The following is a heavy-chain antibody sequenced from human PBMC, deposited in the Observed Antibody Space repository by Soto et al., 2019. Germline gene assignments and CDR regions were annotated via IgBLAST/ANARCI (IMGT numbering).Heavy chain of an antibody. CDR2: ISSSSSYI. CDR1: GFTFSSYS. V-gene: IGHV3-21*01. Sequence: EVQLVESGGGLVKPGGSLRLSCAASGFTFSSYSMNWVRQAPGKGLEWVSSISSSSSYIYYADSVKGRFTISRDNAKNSLYLKMNSLRAEDTAVYYCARYCSGGSCYSLGDYWGQGTLVTVSS. CDR3: ARYCSGGSCYSLGDY. J-gene: IGHJ4*02. D-gene: IGHD2-15*01.